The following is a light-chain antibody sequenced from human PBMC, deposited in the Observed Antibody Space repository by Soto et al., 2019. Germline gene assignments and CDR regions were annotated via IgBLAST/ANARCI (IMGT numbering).Light chain of an antibody. CDR1: QSISSY. J-gene: IGKJ1*01. V-gene: IGKV1-39*01. CDR2: AAS. Sequence: DIQMTQSPSSLSASVGDRVTITCRASQSISSYLNWYQQKPGKAPKVLIYAASNLQSGVPSRFSGTGSGTDFTLTISSLQPEDFATYYCQQSYSTPTWPFGQGTKVEIK. CDR3: QQSYSTPTWP.